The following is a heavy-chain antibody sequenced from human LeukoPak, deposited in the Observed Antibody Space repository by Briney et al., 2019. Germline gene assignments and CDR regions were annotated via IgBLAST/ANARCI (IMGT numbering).Heavy chain of an antibody. V-gene: IGHV4-59*08. J-gene: IGHJ6*02. D-gene: IGHD2-21*01. CDR1: GGSISSYY. CDR2: IYYSGST. CDR3: ARRDYYYSGMDV. Sequence: SETLSLTCTVSGGSISSYYWSWIRQPPGKGLEWIGYIYYSGSTNYNPSLKSRVTISVDTSKNQFSLKLSSVTAADTAVYYCARRDYYYSGMDVWGQGTTVTVSS.